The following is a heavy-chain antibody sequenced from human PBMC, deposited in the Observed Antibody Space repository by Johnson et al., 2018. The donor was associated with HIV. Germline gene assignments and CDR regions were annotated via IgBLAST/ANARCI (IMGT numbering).Heavy chain of an antibody. V-gene: IGHV3-30*03. D-gene: IGHD1-26*01. CDR3: AREGVSGSYYDAFDL. Sequence: QVQLVESGGGVVQTGGSLRLSCEASGFTFSYYGMHWVRQAPGKGLEWVAVTSYDGGNKYYADSVKGRFTISRDNSKNTLYLQMDSLRADDTAVYYCAREGVSGSYYDAFDLWGQGTMVTVSS. CDR2: TSYDGGNK. J-gene: IGHJ3*01. CDR1: GFTFSYYG.